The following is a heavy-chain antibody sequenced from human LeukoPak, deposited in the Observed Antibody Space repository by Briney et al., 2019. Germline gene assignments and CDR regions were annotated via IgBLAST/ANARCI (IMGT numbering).Heavy chain of an antibody. CDR2: INPNSGGT. V-gene: IGHV1-2*02. D-gene: IGHD1-14*01. J-gene: IGHJ5*02. Sequence: ASVKVSCKASGYTFTGYYMHWVRQAPGQGLEWMGWINPNSGGTNYAQKFQGRVTMTRDTSISTAYMELSRLRSDDTAVYYCAREIDRIPNWFDPWGQGTLVTVPS. CDR3: AREIDRIPNWFDP. CDR1: GYTFTGYY.